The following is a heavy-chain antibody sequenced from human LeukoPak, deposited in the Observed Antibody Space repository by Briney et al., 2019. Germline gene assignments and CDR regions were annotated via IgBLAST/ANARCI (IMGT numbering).Heavy chain of an antibody. J-gene: IGHJ4*02. CDR2: ISYYGSNK. Sequence: GGSLRLSCAASGFTFSSYGMHWVRQAPGKGLEWEAVISYYGSNKYYADSVKGRFTISRDNSKNTLYLQMNSLRAEDTAVYYCAKMSSSSKWYFDYWGQGTLVTVSS. CDR1: GFTFSSYG. CDR3: AKMSSSSKWYFDY. D-gene: IGHD6-6*01. V-gene: IGHV3-30*18.